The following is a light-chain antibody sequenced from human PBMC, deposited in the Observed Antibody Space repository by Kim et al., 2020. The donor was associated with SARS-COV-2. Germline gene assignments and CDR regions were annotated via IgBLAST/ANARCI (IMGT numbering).Light chain of an antibody. Sequence: GQAVTISCTGTSSDVGGYNYVSWYQQHPGKAPKLMIYDVSKRPSGVPDRFSDSKSGNTASLTISGLQAEDEADYYCCSYAGSYTFVFGGGTKLTVL. J-gene: IGLJ3*02. CDR3: CSYAGSYTFV. CDR2: DVS. V-gene: IGLV2-11*01. CDR1: SSDVGGYNY.